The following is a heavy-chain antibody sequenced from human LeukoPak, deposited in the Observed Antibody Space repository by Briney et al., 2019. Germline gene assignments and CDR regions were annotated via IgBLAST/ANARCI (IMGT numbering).Heavy chain of an antibody. D-gene: IGHD1-14*01. CDR1: GYTFTGYY. CDR3: ARVLITSANWFDP. Sequence: SVKVSCKASGYTFTGYYMHWVRQAPGQGLEWMGGIIPNFGTPNYAQKFQGRVTITADKSTSTAYMELSSLRSEDTAVYYCARVLITSANWFDPWGQGTLVTVSS. V-gene: IGHV1-69*06. CDR2: IIPNFGTP. J-gene: IGHJ5*02.